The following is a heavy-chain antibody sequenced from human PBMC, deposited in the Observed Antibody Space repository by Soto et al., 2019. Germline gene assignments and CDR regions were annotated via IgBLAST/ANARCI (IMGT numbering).Heavy chain of an antibody. Sequence: SETLSLTCTVSGGFISRSIYYWGWIRQTPGKGLEWIGSTYYNGTTYYNPSLKSRVTISVDTSKNQFSLKLNSVTAADTAVFYCARDGDYFNYWGQGTLVTVSS. CDR2: TYYNGTT. D-gene: IGHD4-17*01. V-gene: IGHV4-39*01. J-gene: IGHJ4*02. CDR3: ARDGDYFNY. CDR1: GGFISRSIYY.